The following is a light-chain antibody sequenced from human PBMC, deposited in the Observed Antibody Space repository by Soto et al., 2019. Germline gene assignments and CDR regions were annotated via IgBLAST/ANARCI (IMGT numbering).Light chain of an antibody. J-gene: IGKJ2*01. Sequence: EIVLTQSPGTLSLSPGERATLSCRASQSVNRRYLAWYQQKPGQAPRLLIYGASSRATGIPDRFSGTGSGTDFALIINRLEPEDFAVYYCQQYGSSPSTFGLGTKLEIK. CDR2: GAS. V-gene: IGKV3-20*01. CDR1: QSVNRRY. CDR3: QQYGSSPST.